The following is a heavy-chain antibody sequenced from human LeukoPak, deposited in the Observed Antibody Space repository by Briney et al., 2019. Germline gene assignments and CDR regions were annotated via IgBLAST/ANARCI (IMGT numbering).Heavy chain of an antibody. CDR2: ISGSGGST. J-gene: IGHJ4*02. V-gene: IGHV3-23*01. CDR3: ARDCFSGSYRSGYFDY. Sequence: GGSLRLSCAASGFTFSSYAMSWVRQAPGKGLEWVSAISGSGGSTYYADSVKGRFTISRDNAKNSLYLQMNSLRAEDTAVYYCARDCFSGSYRSGYFDYWGQGTLVTVSS. D-gene: IGHD1-26*01. CDR1: GFTFSSYA.